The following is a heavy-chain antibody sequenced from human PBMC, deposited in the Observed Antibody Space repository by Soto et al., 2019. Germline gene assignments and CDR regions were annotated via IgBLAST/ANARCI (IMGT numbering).Heavy chain of an antibody. CDR1: GFTFSSYA. CDR2: XSGSGGST. J-gene: IGHJ4*02. Sequence: XVQLLESGGGLVQPGGSLRLSCAASGFTFSSYAMSWVRXXXXXXXXXXXXXSGSGGSTYYADSVKGRFTISRDNPKNTLYLQXXXXRXXXXXXXXXXXXXXXXXXXXXXXXXXXYXXQGTLVTVSS. CDR3: XXXXXXXXXXXXXXXXXXY. V-gene: IGHV3-23*01.